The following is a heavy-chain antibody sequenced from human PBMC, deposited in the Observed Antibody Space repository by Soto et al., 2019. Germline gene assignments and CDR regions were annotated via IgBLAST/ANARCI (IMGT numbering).Heavy chain of an antibody. J-gene: IGHJ4*02. Sequence: QVQLVQSGTEVKKPGSSVKVSCKASGGTFRNYPINWVRQAPGQGLEWMGSIFPLTDIPDYAQNFQARITISADNSTSTAYMELSSLTSDDTAMYYCARGPLVVLNYFESWGQGTLVTVSS. V-gene: IGHV1-69*02. CDR3: ARGPLVVLNYFES. CDR1: GGTFRNYP. CDR2: IFPLTDIP.